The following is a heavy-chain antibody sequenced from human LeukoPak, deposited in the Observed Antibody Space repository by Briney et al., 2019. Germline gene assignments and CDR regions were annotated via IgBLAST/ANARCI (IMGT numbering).Heavy chain of an antibody. CDR1: GFTFSSYA. CDR3: ARRGYSYGSDTWFDP. V-gene: IGHV3-30-3*01. J-gene: IGHJ5*02. CDR2: ISYDGSNK. Sequence: GRSLRLSCAASGFTFSSYAMHWVRQAPGKGLEWVAVISYDGSNKYYADSVKGRFTISRDNSKNTLYLQMNSLRAEDTAVYYCARRGYSYGSDTWFDPWGQGTLVTVSS. D-gene: IGHD5-18*01.